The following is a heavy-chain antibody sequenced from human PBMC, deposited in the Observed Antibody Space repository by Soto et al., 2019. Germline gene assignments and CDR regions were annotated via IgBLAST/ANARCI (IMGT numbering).Heavy chain of an antibody. CDR1: GGSFSGYF. CDR2: INHSGST. D-gene: IGHD5-12*01. Sequence: PSETLSLTCAVYGGSFSGYFWSWIRQPPGKGLEWIGEINHSGSTNYNPSLKSRVTISVDTSKNQFSLKLSSVTAADTAVYYCVTRVATTPGFVDYRGQGTLVTVSS. J-gene: IGHJ4*02. V-gene: IGHV4-34*01. CDR3: VTRVATTPGFVDY.